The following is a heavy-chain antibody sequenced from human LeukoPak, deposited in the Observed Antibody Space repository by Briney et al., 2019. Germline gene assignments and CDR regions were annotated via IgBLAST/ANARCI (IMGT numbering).Heavy chain of an antibody. Sequence: MTGGSLRLSCAASGFTFSNAWMSWVRQAPGKGLEWVGRIKSKTDGGTTDYAAPVKGRFTISRDDSKNTLYLQMNSLKTEDTAVYYCTTDYYGSGSYYRFDYWGQGTLVTVSS. D-gene: IGHD3-10*01. CDR1: GFTFSNAW. J-gene: IGHJ4*02. V-gene: IGHV3-15*01. CDR2: IKSKTDGGTT. CDR3: TTDYYGSGSYYRFDY.